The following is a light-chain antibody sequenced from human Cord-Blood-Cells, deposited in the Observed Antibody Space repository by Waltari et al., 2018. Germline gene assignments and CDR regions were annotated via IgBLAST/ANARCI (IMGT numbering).Light chain of an antibody. J-gene: IGLJ2*01. Sequence: QSALTQPASVSGSPGQSITIPCTGTSRDVGGYNYVSCYQQHPGKAPKPMIYDVSKRASGVSNRVSGSKSGNAASLTISGLQAEDEADYYCSSYTSSSTFEVFGGGTKLTVL. CDR1: SRDVGGYNY. CDR2: DVS. CDR3: SSYTSSSTFEV. V-gene: IGLV2-14*01.